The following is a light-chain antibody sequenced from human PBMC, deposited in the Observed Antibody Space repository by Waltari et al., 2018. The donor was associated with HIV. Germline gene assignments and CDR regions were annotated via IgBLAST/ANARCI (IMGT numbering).Light chain of an antibody. CDR1: SSDIGGYNY. V-gene: IGLV2-8*01. CDR2: EVN. CDR3: SSYAGSSSWV. J-gene: IGLJ3*02. Sequence: QSALTQPPSASGSPGQSVTISCTGTSSDIGGYNYVSWYQQYPGKAPKVMIHEVNTRPSRVPDRFSGSKSGNTASLTVSGLQAEDEAYYYCSSYAGSSSWVFGGGTKLTVL.